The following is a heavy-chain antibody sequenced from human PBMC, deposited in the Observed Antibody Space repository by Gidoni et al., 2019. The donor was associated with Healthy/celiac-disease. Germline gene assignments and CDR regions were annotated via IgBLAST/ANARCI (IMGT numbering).Heavy chain of an antibody. J-gene: IGHJ4*02. CDR2: IYTRGST. CDR1: GGSISSYY. Sequence: QVQLQESGPGLVKPSETPSPTRTVSGGSISSYYWSWIRPPAGKGLEWIGRIYTRGSTNYNPSLESRVTMSVDTSKNQFSLKLGSGTAADTAVYYCARDSIAAGLDYWGQGTLVTVSS. V-gene: IGHV4-4*07. D-gene: IGHD6-25*01. CDR3: ARDSIAAGLDY.